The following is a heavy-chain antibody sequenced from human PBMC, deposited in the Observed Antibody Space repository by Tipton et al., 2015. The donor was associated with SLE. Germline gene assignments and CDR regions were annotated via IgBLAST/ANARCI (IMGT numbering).Heavy chain of an antibody. Sequence: LRLSCTVSGGSISSYYWSWIRQPPGKGLEWIGYIYYSGSTNYNPSLKSRVTISVDTSKNQFSLKLSSVTAADTAVYYCARHGRRDYYDSSGYYTAPAFDIWGQGTMVTVSS. CDR3: ARHGRRDYYDSSGYYTAPAFDI. CDR2: IYYSGST. CDR1: GGSISSYY. V-gene: IGHV4-59*08. D-gene: IGHD3-22*01. J-gene: IGHJ3*02.